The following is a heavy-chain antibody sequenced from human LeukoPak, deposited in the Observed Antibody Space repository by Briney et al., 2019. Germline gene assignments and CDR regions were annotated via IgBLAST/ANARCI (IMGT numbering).Heavy chain of an antibody. CDR2: IYSGERT. Sequence: GGSLRLSCAVSGFSVTTNDMSWVRQAPGKGLEWVSVIYSGERTHYADSVKGRFTISRDNSKNTLYLQMNNLRAEDTAIYYCARDWGDDWGQGNLVTVSS. CDR1: GFSVTTND. D-gene: IGHD3-16*01. J-gene: IGHJ4*02. V-gene: IGHV3-53*01. CDR3: ARDWGDD.